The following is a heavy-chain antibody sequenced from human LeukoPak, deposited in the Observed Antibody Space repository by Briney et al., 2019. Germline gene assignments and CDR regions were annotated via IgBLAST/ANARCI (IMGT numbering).Heavy chain of an antibody. J-gene: IGHJ6*02. CDR2: ISSSSSYI. Sequence: GGSLRLSCAASGFTFSSYSMNWVRQAPGKGLEWVSSISSSSSYIYYADSVKGRFTISRDNAKNSLYLQMNSLRAEDTAVYYCARADLSMVRGVSPYYYGMDVWGQGTTVTVSS. CDR3: ARADLSMVRGVSPYYYGMDV. D-gene: IGHD3-10*01. V-gene: IGHV3-21*01. CDR1: GFTFSSYS.